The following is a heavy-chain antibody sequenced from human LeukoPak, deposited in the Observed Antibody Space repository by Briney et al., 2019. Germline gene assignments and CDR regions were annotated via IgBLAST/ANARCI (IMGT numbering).Heavy chain of an antibody. Sequence: SENLSLTCTGSGGSISSYYWSWIRQPPGKGLEWIGYIYYSGSTNYNPSLKSRVTISVDTSKNRFSLKLSSATAADTAVYYCARGGRDGYNSGDFSDDFDYWGQGTLVTVSS. CDR2: IYYSGST. D-gene: IGHD5-24*01. J-gene: IGHJ4*02. CDR3: ARGGRDGYNSGDFSDDFDY. V-gene: IGHV4-59*12. CDR1: GGSISSYY.